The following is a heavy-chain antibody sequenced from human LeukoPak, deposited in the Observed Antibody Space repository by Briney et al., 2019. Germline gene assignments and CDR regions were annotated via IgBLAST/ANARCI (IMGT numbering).Heavy chain of an antibody. D-gene: IGHD3-22*01. CDR2: ISYDGSNK. V-gene: IGHV3-30*04. J-gene: IGHJ4*02. CDR3: ARIYYDSSGYRRFDY. Sequence: PGRSLRLSCAASGFTFSSYAMHWVRQAPGKGLEWVAVISYDGSNKYYADSVKGRFTISRDNSKNTLYLQMNSLRAEDTAVYYCARIYYDSSGYRRFDYWGQGTLVTVSS. CDR1: GFTFSSYA.